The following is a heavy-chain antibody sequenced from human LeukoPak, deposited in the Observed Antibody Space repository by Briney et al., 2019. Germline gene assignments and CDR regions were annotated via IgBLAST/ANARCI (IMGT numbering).Heavy chain of an antibody. Sequence: PSETLSLTCTVSGGSISSGDYYWSWIRQPPGKGLEWIGYIYYSGSTNYNPSLKSRVTISVDTSKNQFSLKLSSVTAADTAVYYCARPGHGDYSPDWYFDLWGRGTLVTVSS. V-gene: IGHV4-30-4*08. J-gene: IGHJ2*01. CDR1: GGSISSGDYY. D-gene: IGHD4-17*01. CDR2: IYYSGST. CDR3: ARPGHGDYSPDWYFDL.